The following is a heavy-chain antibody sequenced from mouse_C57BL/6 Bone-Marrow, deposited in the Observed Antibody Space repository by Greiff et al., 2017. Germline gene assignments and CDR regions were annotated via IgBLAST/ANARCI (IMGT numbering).Heavy chain of an antibody. CDR1: GFSLTSYA. D-gene: IGHD3-3*01. Sequence: VQRVESGPGLVAPSQSLSITCTVSGFSLTSYAISWVRQPPGKGLEWLGVIWTGGGTNYNSAPNSRLSISKDTSKSQVVLKMNSLQTDDTARYYCARNLGDYWGQGTTLTVSS. CDR2: IWTGGGT. J-gene: IGHJ2*01. V-gene: IGHV2-9-1*01. CDR3: ARNLGDY.